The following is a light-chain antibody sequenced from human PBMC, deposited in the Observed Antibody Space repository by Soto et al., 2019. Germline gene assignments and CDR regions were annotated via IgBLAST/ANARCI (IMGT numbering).Light chain of an antibody. V-gene: IGKV1-39*01. CDR2: AAS. CDR3: QQYSSYPSLT. J-gene: IGKJ4*01. CDR1: QIISSY. Sequence: DIQMTQSPSSLSASVGDRVIITCRASQIISSYLNWYQQKPGKAPKLLIYAASSLQSGVPSRFSGSGSGTDFTLTISSLQPEDFATYYCQQYSSYPSLTFGGGTKVDIK.